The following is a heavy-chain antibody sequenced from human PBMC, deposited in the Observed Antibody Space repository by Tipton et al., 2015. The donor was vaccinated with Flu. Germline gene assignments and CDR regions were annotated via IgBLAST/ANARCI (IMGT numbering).Heavy chain of an antibody. Sequence: TLSLTCTVSGGFVSSYYWNWIRQPPGKGLEWIGYIYNNQYTKYNLSLKSRVTVSVDPSMSQFSLRLTSVTAADTAVYYCARDPSLGMPEYFDYWGRGILVTASS. CDR3: ARDPSLGMPEYFDY. V-gene: IGHV4-59*02. CDR1: GGFVSSYY. D-gene: IGHD2-2*01. J-gene: IGHJ4*02. CDR2: IYNNQYT.